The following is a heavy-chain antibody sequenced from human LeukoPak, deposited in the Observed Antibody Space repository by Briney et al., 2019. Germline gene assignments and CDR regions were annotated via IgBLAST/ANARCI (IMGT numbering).Heavy chain of an antibody. Sequence: KPGGSLRLSCAASGFTFSSYSMNWVGHAPGKGLEGVSSISSSSSYIYYADSVKGRFTISRDNAKNSLYLQMNSLRAEDTAVYYCARTPAAAGTWGFDYWGQGTLVTVSS. J-gene: IGHJ4*02. V-gene: IGHV3-21*01. CDR3: ARTPAAAGTWGFDY. D-gene: IGHD6-13*01. CDR2: ISSSSSYI. CDR1: GFTFSSYS.